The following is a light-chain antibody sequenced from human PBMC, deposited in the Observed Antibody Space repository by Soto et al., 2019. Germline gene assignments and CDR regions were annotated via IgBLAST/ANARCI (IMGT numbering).Light chain of an antibody. CDR2: GVF. Sequence: TVLTQSPGSVSLSPGERATLSCRTTQTVTSNYLAWYQQKPGQAPRLLIYGVFNRATGIPDRFSGSGSGTDFTLTISGLEPEDSAIYYCQHYSGSPRTFGQGTKLEIE. V-gene: IGKV3-20*01. CDR3: QHYSGSPRT. J-gene: IGKJ2*01. CDR1: QTVTSNY.